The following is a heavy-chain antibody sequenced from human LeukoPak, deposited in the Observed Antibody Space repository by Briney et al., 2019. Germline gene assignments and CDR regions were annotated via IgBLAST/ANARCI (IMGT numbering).Heavy chain of an antibody. D-gene: IGHD5-24*01. CDR2: ISYDGSNE. CDR3: AKSSLMSTVMIAFDY. CDR1: GFTFSSYG. V-gene: IGHV3-30*18. J-gene: IGHJ4*02. Sequence: PGGSLRLSCAASGFTFSSYGMHWVRQAPGKGLEWVAVISYDGSNEYYADSVKGRFTISRDNSKSTLYLHMDSLRVEDTAVYYCAKSSLMSTVMIAFDYWGQGALVTVSS.